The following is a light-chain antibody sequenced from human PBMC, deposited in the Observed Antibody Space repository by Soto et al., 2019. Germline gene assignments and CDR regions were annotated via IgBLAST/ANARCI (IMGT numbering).Light chain of an antibody. Sequence: QSALTQPASVSGSPGQSITISCTGTSSDVGGHNYVSWYQQHPGKAPKLMIYDVSNRPSGVSNRFSGSKSGNTASLSISGLQAEDEADYYCSSYTSITTFYVFGAGTKVTV. J-gene: IGLJ1*01. CDR1: SSDVGGHNY. V-gene: IGLV2-14*01. CDR3: SSYTSITTFYV. CDR2: DVS.